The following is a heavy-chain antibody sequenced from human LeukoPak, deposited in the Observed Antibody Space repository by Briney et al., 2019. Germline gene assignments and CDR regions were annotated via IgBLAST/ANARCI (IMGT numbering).Heavy chain of an antibody. CDR1: GFTFSSYA. CDR3: ARDGYGDYVLGYFDH. Sequence: GRSLRLSCAASGFTFSSYAMHWVRQAPGKGLEWVAVISYDGSNKYYADSVKGRFTISRDSSKNTLYLQMNSLRAEDTAVYYCARDGYGDYVLGYFDHWGQGTLVTVSS. V-gene: IGHV3-30-3*01. J-gene: IGHJ4*02. D-gene: IGHD4-17*01. CDR2: ISYDGSNK.